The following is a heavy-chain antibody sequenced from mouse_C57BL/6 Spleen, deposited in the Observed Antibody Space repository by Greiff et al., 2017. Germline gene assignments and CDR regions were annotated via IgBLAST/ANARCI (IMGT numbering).Heavy chain of an antibody. CDR2: ISYDGSN. D-gene: IGHD2-12*01. CDR3: AGAYDAWFAY. J-gene: IGHJ3*01. V-gene: IGHV3-6*01. Sequence: EVQLQEPGPGLVKPSPSLSLTCSVTGYSITSGYYRNWIRQCPGNKLEWVGYISYDGSNNYNPSLKNRISITRDKSTNRFFLKLNSVTTEDTATYYCAGAYDAWFAYWGQGTLVTVSA. CDR1: GYSITSGYY.